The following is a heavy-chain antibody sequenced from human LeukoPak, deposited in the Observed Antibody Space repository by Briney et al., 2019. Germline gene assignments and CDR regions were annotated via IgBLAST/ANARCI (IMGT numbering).Heavy chain of an antibody. J-gene: IGHJ4*01. CDR1: GFTFSSYT. CDR3: ARASGGWDLDY. V-gene: IGHV3-21*06. Sequence: TTGGSLRLSCAASGFTFSSYTMNWVRQAPGKGLEWVSSITSSGTYITYVDSVQGRFTISRDNAKNSLYLQMNSLRVDDTALYYCARASGGWDLDYWGHGTLVTVSS. D-gene: IGHD1-26*01. CDR2: ITSSGTYI.